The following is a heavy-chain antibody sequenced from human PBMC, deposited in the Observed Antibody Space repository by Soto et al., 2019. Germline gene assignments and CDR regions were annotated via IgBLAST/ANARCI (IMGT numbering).Heavy chain of an antibody. CDR3: AKEFFDSSGFYPSLDALDI. V-gene: IGHV3-30*18. CDR2: ISNDGGDK. CDR1: GFTLGTYG. D-gene: IGHD3-22*01. Sequence: QVQLAESGGGVVQPGRSLTITCAASGFTLGTYGMHWVRQAPGKGLEWVAVISNDGGDKYYSDSVMGRFTISRDNVKNTLFLQMNSLRAEDTAVYFCAKEFFDSSGFYPSLDALDIWGQGTVVTVSS. J-gene: IGHJ3*02.